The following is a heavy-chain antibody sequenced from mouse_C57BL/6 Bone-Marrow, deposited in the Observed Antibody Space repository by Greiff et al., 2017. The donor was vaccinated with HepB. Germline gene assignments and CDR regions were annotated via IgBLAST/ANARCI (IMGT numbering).Heavy chain of an antibody. CDR1: GFTFTDYY. D-gene: IGHD1-1*01. J-gene: IGHJ2*01. CDR3: ARSYYYEDFDY. CDR2: IRNKANGYTT. V-gene: IGHV7-3*01. Sequence: DVQLVESGGGLVQPGGSLSLSCAASGFTFTDYYMSWVRQPPGKALEWLGFIRNKANGYTTEYSASVKGRFTISRDNSQSILYLQMNARRAEDSATYYCARSYYYEDFDYWGQGTTLTVSS.